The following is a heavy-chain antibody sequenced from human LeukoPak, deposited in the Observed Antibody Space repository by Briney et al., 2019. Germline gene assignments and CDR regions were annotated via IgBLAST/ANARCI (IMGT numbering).Heavy chain of an antibody. V-gene: IGHV3-23*01. CDR3: ARDPSNTSGWKTWFDT. CDR2: ISGSGGST. J-gene: IGHJ5*02. D-gene: IGHD6-19*01. Sequence: GGSLRLSCAASGFTFSSYAMSWVRQAPGKGLEWVSAISGSGGSTYYADSVKGRFTISRDNSKNTLYLQMNSLRSDDTAFYYCARDPSNTSGWKTWFDTWGQGTLVTVSS. CDR1: GFTFSSYA.